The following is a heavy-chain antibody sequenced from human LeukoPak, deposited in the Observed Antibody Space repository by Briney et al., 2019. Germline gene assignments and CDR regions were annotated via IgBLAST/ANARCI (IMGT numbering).Heavy chain of an antibody. CDR1: GGTFSSYA. Sequence: ASVKVSCKASGGTFSSYAISWVRQAPGQGLEWMGGIIPIFGTANYAQKFQGRATITADESTSTAYMELSSLRSEDTAVYYCASKRITMVRGVGFMETNWFDPWGQGTLVTVSS. V-gene: IGHV1-69*13. D-gene: IGHD3-10*01. CDR3: ASKRITMVRGVGFMETNWFDP. J-gene: IGHJ5*02. CDR2: IIPIFGTA.